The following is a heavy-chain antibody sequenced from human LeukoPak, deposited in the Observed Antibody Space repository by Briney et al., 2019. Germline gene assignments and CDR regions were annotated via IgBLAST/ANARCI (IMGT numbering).Heavy chain of an antibody. J-gene: IGHJ4*02. CDR2: ISGSGGST. CDR1: GFTFSSYA. V-gene: IGHV3-23*01. D-gene: IGHD6-19*01. Sequence: GGSLRLSCAASGFTFSSYAMSWVRQAPGKGLEWVSAISGSGGSTYYADSVKGRFTISRDNSKNTLYLQVNSLRAEDTAVYYCAKDRSAQQWLETPYDYWGQGTLVTVSS. CDR3: AKDRSAQQWLETPYDY.